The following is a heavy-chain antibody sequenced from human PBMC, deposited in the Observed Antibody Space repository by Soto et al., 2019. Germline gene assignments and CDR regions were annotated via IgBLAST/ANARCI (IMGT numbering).Heavy chain of an antibody. CDR1: GFPFSDYY. CDR3: ARRRPTGYYNY. D-gene: IGHD3-9*01. Sequence: QVQLVESGGDLVKPGGSLRLSCAASGFPFSDYYMSWIRQAPGKGLEWVSSIGSSSSYTNYADSVKGRFTISRDNAKNSLYLQMNSLRAEDTAVYYCARRRPTGYYNYWGPGTLVTVSA. J-gene: IGHJ4*02. CDR2: IGSSSSYT. V-gene: IGHV3-11*05.